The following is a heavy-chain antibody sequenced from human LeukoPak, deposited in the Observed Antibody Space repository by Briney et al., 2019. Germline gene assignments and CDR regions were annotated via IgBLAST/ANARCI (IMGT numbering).Heavy chain of an antibody. CDR3: AKITGTTHY. V-gene: IGHV3-74*01. D-gene: IGHD1-7*01. CDR2: INSDGSST. Sequence: GGSLRLSCTASRFTFSEYWMHWVRQASGKGLVWVSRINSDGSSTSYVDSVKGRFTISRDNSKNSLCLQMNSLRTEDTALYYCAKITGTTHYWGQGTLVTVSS. CDR1: RFTFSEYW. J-gene: IGHJ4*02.